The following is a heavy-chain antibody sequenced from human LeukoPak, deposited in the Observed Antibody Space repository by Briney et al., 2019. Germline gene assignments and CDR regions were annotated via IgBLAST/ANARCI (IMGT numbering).Heavy chain of an antibody. J-gene: IGHJ4*02. CDR1: GFTFSSYS. Sequence: GGPLRLSCAASGFTFSSYSMNWVRQAPGKGLEWVSSISSSSSYIYYADSVKGRFTISRDNAKNSLYLQMNSLRAEDTAVYYCARVGVWQDLDYWGQGTLVTVSS. V-gene: IGHV3-21*01. CDR3: ARVGVWQDLDY. CDR2: ISSSSSYI. D-gene: IGHD6-13*01.